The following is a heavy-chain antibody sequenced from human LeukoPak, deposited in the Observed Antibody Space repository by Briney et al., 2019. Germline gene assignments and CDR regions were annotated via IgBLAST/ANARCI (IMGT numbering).Heavy chain of an antibody. CDR2: IHHEGST. D-gene: IGHD3-16*01. J-gene: IGHJ4*02. CDR3: ARRYVWGSYPLGY. V-gene: IGHV4/OR15-8*01. Sequence: SETLSLTCGVSGCSIISGIRWNWVRQPAGKGLEWIGEIHHEGSTKYSPSLKSRVTISVDKSKNQFSLKLNSVTAADTAVYYCARRYVWGSYPLGYWGQGTLVTVSS. CDR1: GCSIISGIR.